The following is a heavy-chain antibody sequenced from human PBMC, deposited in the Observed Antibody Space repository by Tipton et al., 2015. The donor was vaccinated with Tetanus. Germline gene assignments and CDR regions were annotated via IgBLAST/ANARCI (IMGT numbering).Heavy chain of an antibody. CDR3: ARVLSGSWGTIDY. CDR1: GYTFTSYA. D-gene: IGHD1-26*01. CDR2: INTGNGNT. Sequence: QSGAEVKKPGASVKVSCKASGYTFTSYAMHWVRQAPGQRLEWMGWINTGNGNTKYSQKFQGRVTITRDTSASTAYMALSSLRSEDTAVYYCARVLSGSWGTIDYWGQGTLVTVSS. V-gene: IGHV1-3*04. J-gene: IGHJ4*02.